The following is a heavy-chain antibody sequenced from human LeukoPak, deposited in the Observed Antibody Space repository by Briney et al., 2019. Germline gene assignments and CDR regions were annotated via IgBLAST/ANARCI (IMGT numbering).Heavy chain of an antibody. CDR2: IYYSGST. CDR1: GGSISSGDYY. Sequence: TSQTLSLTCTVSGGSISSGDYYWSWIRQPPGKGLEWIGYIYYSGSTNYNPSLKSRVTISVDTSKNQFSLKLSSVTAADTAVYYCAREVGYCTNGVCWDYYYYMDVWGKGTTVTVSS. V-gene: IGHV4-61*08. D-gene: IGHD2-8*01. J-gene: IGHJ6*03. CDR3: AREVGYCTNGVCWDYYYYMDV.